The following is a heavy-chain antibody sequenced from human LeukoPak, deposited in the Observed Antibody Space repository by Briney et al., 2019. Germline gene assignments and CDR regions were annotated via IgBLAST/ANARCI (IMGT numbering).Heavy chain of an antibody. CDR2: VHTSGST. V-gene: IGHV4-4*07. J-gene: IGHJ4*02. Sequence: PSETLSLTCTVSGGSISSYYWSWIWRPAGKGLEWIGRVHTSGSTNYNPSLKSRVTMSVDASKNQLSLKLSSVTAADTAVYYCARGGYCSSTNCYGNDYWGQGTLVTVSS. CDR3: ARGGYCSSTNCYGNDY. D-gene: IGHD2-2*01. CDR1: GGSISSYY.